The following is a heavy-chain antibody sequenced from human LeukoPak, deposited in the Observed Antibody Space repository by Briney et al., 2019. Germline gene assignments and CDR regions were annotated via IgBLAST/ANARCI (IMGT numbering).Heavy chain of an antibody. CDR3: ARHFSGYFQH. CDR1: GGSISSYY. CDR2: IYYSGST. D-gene: IGHD2-15*01. J-gene: IGHJ1*01. V-gene: IGHV4-59*08. Sequence: PSETLSLTCTVSGGSISSYYWSWIRQPPGKGLEWIGYIYYSGSTSYNPSLKSRVTISVDTSKNQFSLKLSSVTAADAAVYYCARHFSGYFQHWGQGTLVTVSS.